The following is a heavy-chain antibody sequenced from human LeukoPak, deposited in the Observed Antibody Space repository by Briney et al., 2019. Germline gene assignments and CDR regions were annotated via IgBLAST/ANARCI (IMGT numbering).Heavy chain of an antibody. CDR1: GYSFTNYW. V-gene: IGHV5-51*01. J-gene: IGHJ4*02. CDR2: IFPGDSDT. Sequence: GESLKISCQVSGYSFTNYWIGWVRQKPGKGLEWMGIIFPGDSDTKYSPAFQGQVSLSADQSNTSAYLQWDSLKASDSAMYYCVTHQRWSYHFDYWGQGTLVTVSA. D-gene: IGHD1-26*01. CDR3: VTHQRWSYHFDY.